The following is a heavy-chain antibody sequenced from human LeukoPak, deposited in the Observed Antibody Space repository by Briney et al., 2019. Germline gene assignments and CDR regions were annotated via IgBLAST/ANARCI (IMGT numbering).Heavy chain of an antibody. CDR3: VASYGDYVVSYYGMDV. J-gene: IGHJ6*04. CDR1: GFTFSSYA. V-gene: IGHV3-23*01. Sequence: SGGSLRLSCAASGFTFSSYAMSWVRQAPGKGLEWVSAISGSGGSTYYADSVKGRFTISRDNSKNTLYLQMSSLRAEDTAVYYCVASYGDYVVSYYGMDVWGKGTTVTVSS. D-gene: IGHD4-17*01. CDR2: ISGSGGST.